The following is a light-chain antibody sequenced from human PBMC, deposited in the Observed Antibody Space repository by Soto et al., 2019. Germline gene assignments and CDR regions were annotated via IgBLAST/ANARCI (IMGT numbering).Light chain of an antibody. Sequence: EIVLTQSPATLSLSPGERATLSCRTSQSVSRYLAWYQQKPGQAPRLLIYDSTDRATGLPARFSGSGSGTDFTLTINSLGPEDFAVYYCQQRNSWPLTFGGGTKVDIK. CDR1: QSVSRY. CDR3: QQRNSWPLT. J-gene: IGKJ4*01. CDR2: DST. V-gene: IGKV3-11*01.